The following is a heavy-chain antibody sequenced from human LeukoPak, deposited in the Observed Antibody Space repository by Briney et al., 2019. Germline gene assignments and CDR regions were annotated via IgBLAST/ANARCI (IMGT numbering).Heavy chain of an antibody. CDR1: GFTFSNQG. CDR2: VRYDGSNK. J-gene: IGHJ4*02. CDR3: AKDADNWNSYFAY. V-gene: IGHV3-30*02. D-gene: IGHD1-7*01. Sequence: GGSLRLSXAASGFTFSNQGMHWVRQAPGKGLEWVAFVRYDGSNKYYADSVQGRFTISKDNSKNTLYLQMSSLTAEDTAVYYSAKDADNWNSYFAYWGQGTLVTVSS.